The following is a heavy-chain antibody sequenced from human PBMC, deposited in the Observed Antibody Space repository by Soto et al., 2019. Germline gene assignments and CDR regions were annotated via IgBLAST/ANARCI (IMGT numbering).Heavy chain of an antibody. CDR1: GYTFTSYG. Sequence: QVQLVQSGAEVKKPGASVKVSCKASGYTFTSYGISWVRQAPGQGLERMGWISAYNGNTNYAQKLQGRGTMTTDTSTSTAYMELRSLRSDDTAVYYCARRETEQPLDEPGDYWGQGTLVTVSS. CDR3: ARRETEQPLDEPGDY. J-gene: IGHJ4*02. CDR2: ISAYNGNT. D-gene: IGHD6-13*01. V-gene: IGHV1-18*01.